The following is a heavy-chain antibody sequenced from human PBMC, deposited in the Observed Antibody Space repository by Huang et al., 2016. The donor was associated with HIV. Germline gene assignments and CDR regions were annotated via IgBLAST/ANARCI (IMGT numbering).Heavy chain of an antibody. V-gene: IGHV3-30*06. CDR1: GFVLSNFG. Sequence: VQLLESGGGVVQPGRSLRLSCAASGFVLSNFGMNWVRQAPGKGLAWVTFIKNDGKKKYYADSVKGRFTVGRDNSNNTVFLQMSSLRPDDTATYYCARGDYYDSSGYHPGYFDYWGRGALVTVSS. CDR2: IKNDGKKK. CDR3: ARGDYYDSSGYHPGYFDY. D-gene: IGHD3-22*01. J-gene: IGHJ4*02.